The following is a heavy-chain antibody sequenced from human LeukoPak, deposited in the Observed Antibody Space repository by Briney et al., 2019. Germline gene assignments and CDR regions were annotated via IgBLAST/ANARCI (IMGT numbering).Heavy chain of an antibody. D-gene: IGHD2-15*01. V-gene: IGHV3-48*03. CDR2: IRSSGRAT. J-gene: IGHJ5*02. CDR1: GFSSSIFE. CDR3: ARARRDCSGGSCYPDYNWFDP. Sequence: QTGGSLSLSCAVAGFSSSIFETSWVSPAHEGGLGWVSYIRSSGRATYYADSVKGRFTISRDNAKHSLYLQMDSLRAEDTAVYYCARARRDCSGGSCYPDYNWFDPWGQGTLVTVSS.